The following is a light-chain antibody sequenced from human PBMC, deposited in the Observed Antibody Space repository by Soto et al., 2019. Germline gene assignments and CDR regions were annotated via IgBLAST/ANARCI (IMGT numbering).Light chain of an antibody. V-gene: IGKV3-20*01. CDR1: QSVSSNY. J-gene: IGKJ1*01. CDR2: GTS. CDR3: QHYGSSPRT. Sequence: EIVLAQSPATLSSSPRGSDPLXKKTSQSVSSNYLAWYQQKPGQAPRRLIYGTSSRATGIPDRFSGSGSGTDFTLTISRLEPEDFALYYCQHYGSSPRTFGQGTKVDNK.